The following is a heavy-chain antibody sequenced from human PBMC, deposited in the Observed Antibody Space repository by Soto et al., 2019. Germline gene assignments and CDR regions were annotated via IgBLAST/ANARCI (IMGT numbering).Heavy chain of an antibody. CDR2: IYYSGST. V-gene: IGHV4-59*01. CDR3: AREPDTAMVTGWFDP. CDR1: GGSISSYY. Sequence: PSETLSLTCTVSGGSISSYYWSWIRQPPGKGLEWIGYIYYSGSTNYNPSLKSRVTISVDTSKNQFSLKLSSVTAADTAVYYCAREPDTAMVTGWFDPWGQGTLVTVSS. D-gene: IGHD5-18*01. J-gene: IGHJ5*02.